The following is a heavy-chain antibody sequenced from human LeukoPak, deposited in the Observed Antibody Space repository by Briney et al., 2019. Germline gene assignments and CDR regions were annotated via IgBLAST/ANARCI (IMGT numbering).Heavy chain of an antibody. V-gene: IGHV4-4*02. CDR2: IYHSGST. J-gene: IGHJ6*02. CDR3: AALTVTEGYYYGMDV. Sequence: SETLSLTCAVSGGSISSSNWWSWVRQPPGKGLEWIGEIYHSGSTNYNPSLKSRVTISVDKSKNQFSLKLSSVTAADTAVYYCAALTVTEGYYYGMDVWGQGTTVTVSS. CDR1: GGSISSSNW. D-gene: IGHD4-17*01.